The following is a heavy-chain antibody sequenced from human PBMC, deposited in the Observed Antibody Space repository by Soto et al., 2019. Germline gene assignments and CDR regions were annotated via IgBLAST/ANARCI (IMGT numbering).Heavy chain of an antibody. V-gene: IGHV4-39*01. J-gene: IGHJ5*02. Sequence: SETLSLTCTVSGGSISSSSYYWGWIRQPPGKGLEWIGSIYYSGSTYYNPSLKSRVTISVDTSKNQFSLKLSSVTAADTAVYYCARLSSTFSRLGEFYNWFDPWGQGTLVTVSS. CDR2: IYYSGST. CDR1: GGSISSSSYY. CDR3: ARLSSTFSRLGEFYNWFDP. D-gene: IGHD3-10*01.